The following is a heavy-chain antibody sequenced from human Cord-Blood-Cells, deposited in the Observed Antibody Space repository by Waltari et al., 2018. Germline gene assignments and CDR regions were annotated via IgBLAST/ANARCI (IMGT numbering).Heavy chain of an antibody. V-gene: IGHV4-34*01. Sequence: QLQLQQWGAGLLTPSETLSLTCAFYGGSFSGYSCIWIRQPQGTGLAWIGEINHSGSTNYNPSLKSRVTISVDTSKNQFSLKLSSVTAADTAVYYCARGYRITIFGVVIARYGMDVWGQGTTVTVSS. CDR1: GGSFSGYS. D-gene: IGHD3-3*01. J-gene: IGHJ6*02. CDR3: ARGYRITIFGVVIARYGMDV. CDR2: INHSGST.